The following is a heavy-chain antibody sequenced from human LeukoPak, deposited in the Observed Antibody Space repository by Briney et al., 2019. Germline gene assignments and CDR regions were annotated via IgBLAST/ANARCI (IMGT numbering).Heavy chain of an antibody. Sequence: ASVKVSCKASGYTFTSYGISWVRQAPGQGLEWMGWISAYNGNTNYAQKLQGRVTMTTDTSTSTAYMELRSLRSDDTAVYYCARATGSVTTGGALDLWGQGTMVTVSS. CDR2: ISAYNGNT. J-gene: IGHJ3*01. CDR3: ARATGSVTTGGALDL. CDR1: GYTFTSYG. V-gene: IGHV1-18*01. D-gene: IGHD4-17*01.